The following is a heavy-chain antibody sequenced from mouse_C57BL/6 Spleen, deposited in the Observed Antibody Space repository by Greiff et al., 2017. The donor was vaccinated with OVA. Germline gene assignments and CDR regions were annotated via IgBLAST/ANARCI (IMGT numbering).Heavy chain of an antibody. Sequence: QVQLQQSGAELARPGDSVKLSCKASGYTLTSYGISWVKQRTGQGLEWIGEIYPRSGNTYYNEKFKGKATLTADKSSSTAYMELRSLTSEDSAVYFCASTGAYDGYFLDYWGQGTTLTVSS. D-gene: IGHD2-3*01. CDR2: IYPRSGNT. CDR1: GYTLTSYG. J-gene: IGHJ2*01. CDR3: ASTGAYDGYFLDY. V-gene: IGHV1-81*01.